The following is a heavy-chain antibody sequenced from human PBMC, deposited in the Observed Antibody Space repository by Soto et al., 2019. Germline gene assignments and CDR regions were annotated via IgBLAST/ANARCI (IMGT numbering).Heavy chain of an antibody. V-gene: IGHV3-11*01. CDR1: GFTFSNYY. CDR2: ISSTGRTL. D-gene: IGHD6-19*01. Sequence: PGGSLRLSCGASGFTFSNYYMSWIRQAPGKGLEWVSYISSTGRTLYYADSVKGRFTVSRDNAQNSLSLKLNSLRVEDTAVYYCARSYSSGWEFDYWGQGTQVTVSS. CDR3: ARSYSSGWEFDY. J-gene: IGHJ4*02.